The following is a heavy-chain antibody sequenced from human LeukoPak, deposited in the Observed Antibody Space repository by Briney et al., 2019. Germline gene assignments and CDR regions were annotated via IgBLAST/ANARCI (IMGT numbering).Heavy chain of an antibody. CDR3: ATDRRPYYYDSVTRFDY. Sequence: GASVKVSCKASGYTFTGYYMHWVRQAPGQGLEWMGWINPNSGGTNYAQKFQGRVTMTEDTSTDTAYMELSSLRSEDTAVYYCATDRRPYYYDSVTRFDYWGQGTLVTVSS. D-gene: IGHD3-22*01. V-gene: IGHV1-2*02. CDR2: INPNSGGT. CDR1: GYTFTGYY. J-gene: IGHJ4*02.